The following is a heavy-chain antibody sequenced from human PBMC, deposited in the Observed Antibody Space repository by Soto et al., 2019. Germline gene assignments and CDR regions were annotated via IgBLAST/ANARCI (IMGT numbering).Heavy chain of an antibody. CDR1: GFSVSSNY. CDR2: IYSGGST. CDR3: VGHDWLDP. J-gene: IGHJ5*02. Sequence: EVQFVESGGDLVQPGGSLRLSCAASGFSVSSNYMSWVRQAPGKGLEWVSVIYSGGSTYYADSVKGRFTISRDNSKNTLYLQMNSLRAEDTAVYYCVGHDWLDPWGQGTLVTVSS. V-gene: IGHV3-66*01. D-gene: IGHD3-10*01.